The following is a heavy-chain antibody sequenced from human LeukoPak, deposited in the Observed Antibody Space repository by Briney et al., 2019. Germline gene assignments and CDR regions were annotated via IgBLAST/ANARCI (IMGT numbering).Heavy chain of an antibody. CDR1: GFTFSSYW. J-gene: IGHJ4*02. V-gene: IGHV3-74*01. Sequence: GGSLRLSCAASGFTFSSYWMHWVHQAPGKGLVWVSRINSDGSSTSYADSVKGRFTISRDNAKNTLYLQMNSLRAEDTAVYYCARGSYSSSWYYFDCWGQGTLVTVSS. CDR2: INSDGSST. CDR3: ARGSYSSSWYYFDC. D-gene: IGHD6-13*01.